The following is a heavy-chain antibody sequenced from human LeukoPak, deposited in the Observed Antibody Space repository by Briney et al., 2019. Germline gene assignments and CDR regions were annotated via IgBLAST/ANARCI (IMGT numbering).Heavy chain of an antibody. V-gene: IGHV3-48*03. CDR1: GFTFSSYE. CDR2: ISSSGGTI. CDR3: ARDRGYCSSTSCPDPLYYYYGMDV. J-gene: IGHJ6*04. Sequence: PGGSLRLSCAASGFTFSSYEMNWVRQAPGKGLEWVSYISSSGGTIYYADSVKGRFTISRDNAKNSLYLQMNSLRAEDTAVCYCARDRGYCSSTSCPDPLYYYYGMDVWGKGTTVTVSS. D-gene: IGHD2-2*01.